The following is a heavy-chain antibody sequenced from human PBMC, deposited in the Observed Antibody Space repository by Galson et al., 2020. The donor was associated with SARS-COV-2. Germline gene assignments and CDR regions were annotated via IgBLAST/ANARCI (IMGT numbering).Heavy chain of an antibody. CDR3: ARIDLDCSGGSCYIIFTY. Sequence: ESGPTLVKPTETLTLTCTVSGFSLSNARMGVSWIRQPPGKALEWLAHIFSNDEKSYSTSLKSRLTISKDTSKSQVVLTMTNMDPVDTATYYCARIDLDCSGGSCYIIFTYWGQGTLVTVSS. D-gene: IGHD2-15*01. CDR2: IFSNDEK. J-gene: IGHJ4*02. V-gene: IGHV2-26*01. CDR1: GFSLSNARMG.